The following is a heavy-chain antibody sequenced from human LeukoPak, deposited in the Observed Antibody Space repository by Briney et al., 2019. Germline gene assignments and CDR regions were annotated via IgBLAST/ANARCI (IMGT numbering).Heavy chain of an antibody. CDR3: SRRTHWCDS. CDR2: KYYRTNWYN. V-gene: IGHV6-1*01. D-gene: IGHD1-7*01. J-gene: IGHJ5*01. Sequence: SQALSLTCAISGGSVSSNSAAWNWIGQSPSSGLELLGRKYYRTNWYNDYAVSVSSPITVNPDTSKNQFSLKLNSVTPEDTAVYYCSRRTHWCDSYDQGTRV. CDR1: GGSVSSNSAA.